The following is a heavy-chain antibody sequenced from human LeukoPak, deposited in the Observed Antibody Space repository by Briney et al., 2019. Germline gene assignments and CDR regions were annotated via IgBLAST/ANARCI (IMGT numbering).Heavy chain of an antibody. J-gene: IGHJ4*02. V-gene: IGHV4-34*01. CDR1: GGSFSGYY. CDR2: INHSGST. Sequence: SETLSLTCAVYGGSFSGYYWSWIRRPPGKGLEWIGEINHSGSTNYNPSLKSRVTISVDTSKNQFSLKLSSLTAADTAVYYCAREKTSGSYWVDCWGQGTLVTVSS. CDR3: AREKTSGSYWVDC. D-gene: IGHD1-26*01.